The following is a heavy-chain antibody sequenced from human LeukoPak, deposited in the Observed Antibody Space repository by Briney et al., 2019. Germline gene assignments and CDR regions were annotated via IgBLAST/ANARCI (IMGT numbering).Heavy chain of an antibody. CDR3: AKDRTWIQLSGAFDI. CDR2: ISGSGGST. CDR1: GFTFSRYA. Sequence: GGSLRLSCAASGFTFSRYAMSWVRQAPGKGLEWVSAISGSGGSTYYADSVQGRFTISRDNSKNTLYLQMNSLRAEDTAVYYCAKDRTWIQLSGAFDIWGQGTTVTVSS. D-gene: IGHD5-18*01. J-gene: IGHJ3*02. V-gene: IGHV3-23*01.